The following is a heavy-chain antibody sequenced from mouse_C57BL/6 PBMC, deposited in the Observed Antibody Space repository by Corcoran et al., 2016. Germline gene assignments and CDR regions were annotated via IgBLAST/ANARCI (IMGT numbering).Heavy chain of an antibody. V-gene: IGHV9-3*01. CDR3: ARGRDGYLIAY. D-gene: IGHD2-3*01. J-gene: IGHJ3*01. CDR1: WYTFTTYG. CDR2: INTYSGVP. Sequence: QIQLVQSGPELKKPGETVKISCKASWYTFTTYGMSWVKQAPGKGLKWMGWINTYSGVPTYADDFKGRFAFSLETSASTAYLQINNLKNEDTATYFCARGRDGYLIAYWGQGALVTVSA.